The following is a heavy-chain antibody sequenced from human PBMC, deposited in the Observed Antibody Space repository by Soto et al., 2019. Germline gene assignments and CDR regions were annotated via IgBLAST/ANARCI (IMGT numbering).Heavy chain of an antibody. CDR2: ISWNSGSI. V-gene: IGHV3-9*01. CDR3: AKDLALYYSGSWYFDY. J-gene: IGHJ4*02. CDR1: GFTFDDYA. Sequence: EVQLVESGGGLVQPGRSLRLSCAASGFTFDDYAMHWVRQAPGKGLEWVSGISWNSGSIGYADSVKGRFTISRDNAKNSLYLQMNSLRAEDTALYYCAKDLALYYSGSWYFDYWGQGTLVTVSS. D-gene: IGHD6-13*01.